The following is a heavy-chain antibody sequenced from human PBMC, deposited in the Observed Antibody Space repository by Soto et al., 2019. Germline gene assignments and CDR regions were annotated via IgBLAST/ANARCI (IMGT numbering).Heavy chain of an antibody. V-gene: IGHV4-39*01. Sequence: SETLSLTCTVSGGSISSSSYYWGWIRQPPGKGLEWIGSIYYSGSTYYNPSLKSRVTISVDTSKNQFSLKLSSVTAADTAVYYCARGRFRYCSSTSCHGPYNWFDPWGQGTLVTVSS. CDR3: ARGRFRYCSSTSCHGPYNWFDP. D-gene: IGHD2-2*01. J-gene: IGHJ5*02. CDR1: GGSISSSSYY. CDR2: IYYSGST.